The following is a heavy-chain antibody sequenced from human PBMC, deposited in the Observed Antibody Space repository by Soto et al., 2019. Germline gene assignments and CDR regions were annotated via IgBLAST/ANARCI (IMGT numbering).Heavy chain of an antibody. Sequence: QVQLVQSGAEVKKPGASVKVSCKASSHTFISYGINWVRQAPGQGLEWMGWISDYDGYTTYAQKLQGRVTMTTDTSTSTVYMELRSLKSDDTAVYYCSTPVLDYWGKGTLVTVSS. V-gene: IGHV1-18*04. CDR1: SHTFISYG. CDR2: ISDYDGYT. CDR3: STPVLDY. J-gene: IGHJ4*02. D-gene: IGHD2-15*01.